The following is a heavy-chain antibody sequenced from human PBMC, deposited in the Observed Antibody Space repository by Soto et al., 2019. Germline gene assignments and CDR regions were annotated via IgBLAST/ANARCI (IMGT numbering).Heavy chain of an antibody. Sequence: GGSLRLSCAASGFTFSSYAMSWVRQAPGKGLEWVSAISGSGGSTYYADSVKGRFTISRDNSKNTLYLQMKSLRAEETAVYYCAKGPPHYYDILTGWSPYPLSGYWGQGTLVTVSS. CDR1: GFTFSSYA. D-gene: IGHD3-9*01. V-gene: IGHV3-23*01. CDR2: ISGSGGST. CDR3: AKGPPHYYDILTGWSPYPLSGY. J-gene: IGHJ4*02.